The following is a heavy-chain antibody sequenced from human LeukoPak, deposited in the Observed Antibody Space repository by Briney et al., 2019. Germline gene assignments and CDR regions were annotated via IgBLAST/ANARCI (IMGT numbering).Heavy chain of an antibody. CDR2: FYYSGST. D-gene: IGHD2-2*01. J-gene: IGHJ4*02. V-gene: IGHV4-39*07. CDR3: ARVRWEIGPLNRWKYCSSTSCGMYLGYFDY. Sequence: SETLSLTCTVSGGSISSSYYYWGWIRQPPGKGLEWIGSFYYSGSTYYNPSLKSRVTISVDTSKNQFSLKLSSVTAADTAVYYCARVRWEIGPLNRWKYCSSTSCGMYLGYFDYWGQGTLVTVSS. CDR1: GGSISSSYYY.